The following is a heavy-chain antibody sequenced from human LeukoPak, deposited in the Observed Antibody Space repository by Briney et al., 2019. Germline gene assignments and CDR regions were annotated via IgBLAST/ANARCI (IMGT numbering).Heavy chain of an antibody. D-gene: IGHD2-15*01. CDR3: VRGGESTWS. CDR2: INNDGSGT. Sequence: GGSLRLSCAASGFTFSSYWMHWVRQAPGKGLVWVSRINNDGSGTTYADSVKGRFTISRDDAKNTLYLQMNSLRAEDTAVYYCVRGGESTWSWGQGTLVTVSS. CDR1: GFTFSSYW. J-gene: IGHJ5*02. V-gene: IGHV3-74*01.